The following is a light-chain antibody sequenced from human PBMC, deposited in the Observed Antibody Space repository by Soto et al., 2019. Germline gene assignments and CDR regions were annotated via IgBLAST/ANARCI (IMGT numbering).Light chain of an antibody. J-gene: IGKJ1*01. CDR2: NTA. Sequence: EIVMTQSPATLSVSPGERVTLSCRASQSISSNLGWYQQKPGQAPRLLIYNTATRATGIPARFSGSGSGTEFTLTICSLQSEDFAVYYCQQYNNWPRTFGQGTKVDIK. V-gene: IGKV3-15*01. CDR3: QQYNNWPRT. CDR1: QSISSN.